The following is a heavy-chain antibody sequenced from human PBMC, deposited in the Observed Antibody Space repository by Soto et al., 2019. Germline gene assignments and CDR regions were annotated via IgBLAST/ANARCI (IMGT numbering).Heavy chain of an antibody. V-gene: IGHV4-4*02. D-gene: IGHD6-13*01. J-gene: IGHJ5*02. CDR3: ARDGIAAAGMNWFDP. CDR2: IYHSGST. Sequence: QMQLQESGPGLVKPSGTLSLTCAVSGGSISSSNWWSWVRQPPGKGLEWIGEIYHSGSTNYNPSLKSRVTISVDKSKNQFSLKLSSVTAADTAVYYCARDGIAAAGMNWFDPWGQGTLVTVSS. CDR1: GGSISSSNW.